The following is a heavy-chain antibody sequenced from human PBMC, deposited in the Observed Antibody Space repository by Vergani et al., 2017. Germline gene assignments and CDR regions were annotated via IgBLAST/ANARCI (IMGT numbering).Heavy chain of an antibody. CDR1: GGTFSSYT. Sequence: QVQLVQSGAEVKKPGSSVKVSCKASGGTFSSYTISWVRQAPGQGLEWMGRIIPILGIANYAQKFQGRVTITADKSTSTAYVELSSLRSEDTAVYYCARDDWYNWNDGFDYWGQGTLVTVSS. J-gene: IGHJ4*02. V-gene: IGHV1-69*08. D-gene: IGHD1-20*01. CDR3: ARDDWYNWNDGFDY. CDR2: IIPILGIA.